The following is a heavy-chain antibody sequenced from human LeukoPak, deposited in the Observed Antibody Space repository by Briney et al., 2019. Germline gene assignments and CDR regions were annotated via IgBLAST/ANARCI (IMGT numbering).Heavy chain of an antibody. V-gene: IGHV4-61*02. J-gene: IGHJ4*02. CDR3: ARNSCSGGSCYENRGYFDY. CDR1: GGSISSGSYY. D-gene: IGHD2-15*01. Sequence: SETLSLTCTVSGGSISSGSYYWSWIRQPAGKGLEWIGRIYISGSTNYNPSLKSRVTISVDTSKNQFSLKLSSVTAADTAVYYCARNSCSGGSCYENRGYFDYWGQGTLVAVSS. CDR2: IYISGST.